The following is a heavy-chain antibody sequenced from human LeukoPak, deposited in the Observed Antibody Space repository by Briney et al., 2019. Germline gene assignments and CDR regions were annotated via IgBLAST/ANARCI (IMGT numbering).Heavy chain of an antibody. V-gene: IGHV3-30-3*01. CDR3: ARGSITMVRGVSYYYMDV. J-gene: IGHJ6*03. Sequence: GRSLRLSCAASGFTFSSYAMHWVRQAPGKGLEWVAVISYDGSNKYYADSVKGRFTISRDNSKNTLYLQMNSLRAEDTAVYYCARGSITMVRGVSYYYMDVWGKGTTVTVSS. D-gene: IGHD3-10*01. CDR1: GFTFSSYA. CDR2: ISYDGSNK.